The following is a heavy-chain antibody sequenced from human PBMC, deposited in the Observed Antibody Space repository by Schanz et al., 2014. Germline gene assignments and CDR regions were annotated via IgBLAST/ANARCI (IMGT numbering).Heavy chain of an antibody. CDR3: ARWFLIRGVILDS. CDR1: GFTLSNYA. Sequence: EVQLVESGGGLVQPGGSLRLSCAAPGFTLSNYAMHWVRQTPDKGLEWVSGLSANGDSTFYSSSVKGRFTISRDISKNTLYLQMGSLRAEDVAVYYCARWFLIRGVILDSWGQGTLVTVSS. D-gene: IGHD3-10*01. V-gene: IGHV3-64*01. J-gene: IGHJ4*02. CDR2: LSANGDST.